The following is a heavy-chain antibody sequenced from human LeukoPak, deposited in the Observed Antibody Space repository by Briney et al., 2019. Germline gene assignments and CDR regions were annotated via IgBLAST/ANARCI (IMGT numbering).Heavy chain of an antibody. CDR3: XKGGCSSPSCYRPYNWFAP. CDR2: ISGGGGST. J-gene: IGHJ5*02. D-gene: IGHD2-2*01. V-gene: IGHV3-23*01. CDR1: GFTFSSYA. Sequence: GGSLRLSCAASGFTFSSYAMSWVRQAPGKGLEWVSAISGGGGSTYYADSVKGRFTISRDNSKNTLYLQMNSLRAEDTAVYYXXKGGCSSPSCYRPYNWFAPWGQGTLVTVSS.